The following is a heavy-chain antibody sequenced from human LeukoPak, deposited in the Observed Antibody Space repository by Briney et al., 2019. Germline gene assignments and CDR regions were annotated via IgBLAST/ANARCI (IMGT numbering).Heavy chain of an antibody. V-gene: IGHV3-30*18. D-gene: IGHD3-22*01. CDR1: GFTFSSYG. CDR2: ISYDGSNK. Sequence: PGRSLRLSCAASGFTFSSYGMHWVRQAPGKGLGWVAVISYDGSNKYYADSAKGRFTISRDNSKNTLYLQMNSLRAEDTAVYYCAKEGFTYYYDSSGYYFDYWGQGTLVTVSS. J-gene: IGHJ4*02. CDR3: AKEGFTYYYDSSGYYFDY.